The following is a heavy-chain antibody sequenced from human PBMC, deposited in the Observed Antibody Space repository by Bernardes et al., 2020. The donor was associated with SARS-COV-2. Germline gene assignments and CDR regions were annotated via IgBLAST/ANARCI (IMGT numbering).Heavy chain of an antibody. CDR2: VVVGSGDA. D-gene: IGHD3-22*01. CDR3: AAGASNSGYPYYYYGLDV. Sequence: SVKVSCKASGFTFSSSVVQWVRQARGQRLEWIGRVVVGSGDASYAQMFQERVTITRDMTTSTVYMDLSSLRYEDTAMYYCAAGASNSGYPYYYYGLDVWGQGSTVTVSS. CDR1: GFTFSSSV. V-gene: IGHV1-58*01. J-gene: IGHJ6*02.